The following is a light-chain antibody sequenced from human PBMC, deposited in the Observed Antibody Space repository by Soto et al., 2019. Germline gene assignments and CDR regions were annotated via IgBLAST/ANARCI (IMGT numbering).Light chain of an antibody. CDR2: EAS. CDR1: HDISTF. V-gene: IGKV1-9*01. J-gene: IGKJ4*01. CDR3: QQYGNSPLT. Sequence: DIQLTQSPSLLSASIGDRVTITCRASHDISTFLAWYQQKPGKAPKLLIYEASTLQSGVPSRFSGSGSGTDFTLTISRLEPEDFALYYCQQYGNSPLTFGGGTKVDIK.